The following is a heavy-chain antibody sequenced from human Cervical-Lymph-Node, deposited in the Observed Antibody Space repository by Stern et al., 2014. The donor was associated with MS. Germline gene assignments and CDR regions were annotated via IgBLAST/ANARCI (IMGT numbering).Heavy chain of an antibody. CDR3: ARVVVVAATGPFDY. CDR2: IYYSGST. J-gene: IGHJ4*02. V-gene: IGHV4-31*02. CDR1: GGSISRGGYY. D-gene: IGHD2-15*01. Sequence: VQLVESGPGLVKPSQTLSLTCTVSGGSISRGGYYWSWIRQHPGKGLEWIGYIYYSGSTYYNPSLKSRVTISVDTSKNQFSLKLSSVTAADTAVYYCARVVVVAATGPFDYWGQGTLVTVSS.